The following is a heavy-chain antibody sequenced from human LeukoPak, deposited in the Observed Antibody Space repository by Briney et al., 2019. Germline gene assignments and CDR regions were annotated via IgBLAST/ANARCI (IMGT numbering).Heavy chain of an antibody. CDR2: LRGDGET. Sequence: GGSLRLSCAASGFIFSNYAMSWVRQDPARGLEWLSSLRGDGETFYADSVKGRFTLSRDESRNTVYLHLNNLRVEDTAVYYCAKASRVSNADAVLWGQGTVVTVS. CDR3: AKASRVSNADAVL. CDR1: GFIFSNYA. J-gene: IGHJ4*02. V-gene: IGHV3-23*01. D-gene: IGHD1-1*01.